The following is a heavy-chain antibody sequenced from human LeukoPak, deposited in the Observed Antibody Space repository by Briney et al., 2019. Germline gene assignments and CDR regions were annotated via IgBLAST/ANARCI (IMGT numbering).Heavy chain of an antibody. CDR3: GGPGASDYGRDV. CDR2: ISSSSFYI. J-gene: IGHJ6*02. D-gene: IGHD3-10*01. CDR1: GLTFSSYS. Sequence: GGSLRLSCLASGLTFSSYSMNWVRQAPGKGLEWVSSISSSSFYIYYADSVKGRFTISRDNANNSLYLLMNHLRAEDTAVYYCGGPGASDYGRDVWGQGTTVTVSS. V-gene: IGHV3-21*01.